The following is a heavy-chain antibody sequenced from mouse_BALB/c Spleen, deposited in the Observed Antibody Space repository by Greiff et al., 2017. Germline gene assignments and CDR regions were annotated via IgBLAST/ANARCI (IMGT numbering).Heavy chain of an antibody. CDR1: GFSLTGYG. CDR2: IWGDGST. CDR3: ARDYYYGSSSYWYFDV. V-gene: IGHV2-6-7*01. D-gene: IGHD1-1*01. J-gene: IGHJ1*01. Sequence: VQRVESGPGLVAPSQSLSITCTVSGFSLTGYGVNWVRQPPGKGLEWLGMIWGDGSTDYNSALKSRLSISKDNSKSQVFLKMNSLQTDDTARYYCARDYYYGSSSYWYFDVWGAGTTVTVSS.